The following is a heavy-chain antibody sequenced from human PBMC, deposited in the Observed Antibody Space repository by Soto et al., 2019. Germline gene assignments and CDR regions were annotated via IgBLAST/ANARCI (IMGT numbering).Heavy chain of an antibody. D-gene: IGHD3-10*01. CDR1: GFTFSNFG. J-gene: IGHJ4*02. CDR2: IWDDGSEK. CDR3: ARVGNYYGSGRFSPNIEY. Sequence: QVEVVESGGGVVQSGESLRLSCVVSGFTFSNFGMHWVRQAPGKGLEWVAVIWDDGSEKYYGDSVKGRFTISRDNSKKTLYLQMNSLRVDDTAVYYCARVGNYYGSGRFSPNIEYWGRGTLVTVSS. V-gene: IGHV3-33*01.